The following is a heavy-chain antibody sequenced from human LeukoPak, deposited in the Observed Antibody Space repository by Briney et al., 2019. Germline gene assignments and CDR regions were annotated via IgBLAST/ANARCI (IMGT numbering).Heavy chain of an antibody. Sequence: SETLSLTCTVSGGSISSGGYYWSWIRQHPGKGLEWIGYIYYSGSTYYNPSLKSRVTISVDTSKNQFSLKLSSVTAADTAVYYCARGTYGSGRTYYYGMGVWGRGTTVTVSS. V-gene: IGHV4-31*03. CDR1: GGSISSGGYY. CDR2: IYYSGST. CDR3: ARGTYGSGRTYYYGMGV. D-gene: IGHD3-10*01. J-gene: IGHJ6*02.